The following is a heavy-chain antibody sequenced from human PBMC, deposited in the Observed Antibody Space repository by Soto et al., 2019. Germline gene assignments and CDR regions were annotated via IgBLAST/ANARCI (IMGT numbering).Heavy chain of an antibody. CDR1: GGTFSSYA. CDR2: IIPLFGTA. J-gene: IGHJ4*02. V-gene: IGHV1-69*06. D-gene: IGHD1-26*01. Sequence: QVQLVQSGAEVKKPGSSVKVSCKASGGTFSSYAISWVRQAPGQGLEWMGGIIPLFGTAKYAQKFQGRVTITADKSASTAYMELSNLRSEDTAVYYCARDRGATTLYYFDYWGQGTLVTVSS. CDR3: ARDRGATTLYYFDY.